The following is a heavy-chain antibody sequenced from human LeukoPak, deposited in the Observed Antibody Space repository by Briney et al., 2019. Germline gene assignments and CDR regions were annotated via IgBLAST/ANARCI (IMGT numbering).Heavy chain of an antibody. CDR2: IRYDGSDK. V-gene: IGHV3-30*02. Sequence: GGSLRLSCAASGFTFSNYGMHWVRQAPGKGLEWVAFIRYDGSDKYYADSVKGRFTIPRDNSKKTLYLQMDSLRAEDRAVYYCVRERFHGSGAPKFDFWGQGTLVTVSS. J-gene: IGHJ4*02. CDR3: VRERFHGSGAPKFDF. CDR1: GFTFSNYG. D-gene: IGHD3-10*01.